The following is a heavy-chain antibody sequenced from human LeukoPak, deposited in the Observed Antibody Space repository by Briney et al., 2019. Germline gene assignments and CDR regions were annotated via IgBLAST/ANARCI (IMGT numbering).Heavy chain of an antibody. Sequence: SETLSLTCTVSGGSISSSTYYWGWIRQPPGKGLEWIGSIYYGGNAYYNPSLKSRVTISVDTSKNQFTLKVSSVTAADTAVYYCARHVEMATIYFDYWGQGTLVTVSS. CDR1: GGSISSSTYY. CDR3: ARHVEMATIYFDY. D-gene: IGHD5-24*01. CDR2: IYYGGNA. J-gene: IGHJ4*02. V-gene: IGHV4-39*01.